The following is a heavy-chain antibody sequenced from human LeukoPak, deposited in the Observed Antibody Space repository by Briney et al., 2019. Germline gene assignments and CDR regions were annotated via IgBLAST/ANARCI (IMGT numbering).Heavy chain of an antibody. CDR2: ITPIFGTA. V-gene: IGHV1-69*05. CDR1: GGTFSSYA. Sequence: ASVKVSCKASGGTFSSYAISWVRQAPGQGLEWMGGITPIFGTANYAQKFQGRVTITTDESTSTAYMELSSLRSEDTAVYYCASYYYDSSGYEQIDYWGQGTLVSVSS. D-gene: IGHD3-22*01. CDR3: ASYYYDSSGYEQIDY. J-gene: IGHJ4*02.